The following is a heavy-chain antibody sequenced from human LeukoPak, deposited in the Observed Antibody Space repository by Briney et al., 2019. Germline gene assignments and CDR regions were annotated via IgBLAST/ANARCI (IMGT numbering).Heavy chain of an antibody. CDR3: ATVSVSGSSPGLREPSGAFDI. J-gene: IGHJ3*02. D-gene: IGHD1-26*01. V-gene: IGHV1-24*01. CDR1: GYTLTELS. Sequence: ASVKVSCKVSGYTLTELSMHWVRQAPGKGLEWMGGFDPEDGETIYAQKFQGRVTMTEDTSTDTAYMELSSLRSEDTAVYYCATVSVSGSSPGLREPSGAFDIWGQGTMVTVSS. CDR2: FDPEDGET.